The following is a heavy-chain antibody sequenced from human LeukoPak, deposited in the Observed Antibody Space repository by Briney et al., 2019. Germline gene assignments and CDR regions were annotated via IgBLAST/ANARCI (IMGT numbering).Heavy chain of an antibody. J-gene: IGHJ6*02. Sequence: ASVKVSCKASGFTFTGYYMHWVRQAPGQGLEWMGWINPNSGGTNYAQNFQGRVTMTRDTSISTAYMELSRLKASDTAMYYCARRYYYYYGMDVWGQGTTVTVSS. V-gene: IGHV1-2*02. CDR1: GFTFTGYY. CDR2: INPNSGGT. CDR3: ARRYYYYYGMDV.